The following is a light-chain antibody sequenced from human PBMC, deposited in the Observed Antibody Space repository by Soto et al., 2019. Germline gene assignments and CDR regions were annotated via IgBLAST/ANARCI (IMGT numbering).Light chain of an antibody. Sequence: EIVMTQSPATLSVSTGERATLSCRASQSVSSNLAWYQQKPGQAPRLLIYGPSTRATGIPARFSGSGSGTEFTLTISSLQSEDFAVYYCQQYNNWPFPSWTFGQGTKVEIK. J-gene: IGKJ1*01. CDR3: QQYNNWPFPSWT. V-gene: IGKV3-15*01. CDR1: QSVSSN. CDR2: GPS.